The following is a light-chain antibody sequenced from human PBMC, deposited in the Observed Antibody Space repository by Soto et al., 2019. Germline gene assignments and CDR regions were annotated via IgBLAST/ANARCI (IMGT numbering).Light chain of an antibody. J-gene: IGLJ2*01. V-gene: IGLV1-44*01. Sequence: QSVLTQPPSASGTPGQRVTISCSGSSSNIGSNTVNWYQQLPGTAPKLLIYSNNQRPSGVPDRFSGSKSGTSASLAISGLKSGDGADYYCAAWDDSLNGPVFGGGPKLTAL. CDR3: AAWDDSLNGPV. CDR2: SNN. CDR1: SSNIGSNT.